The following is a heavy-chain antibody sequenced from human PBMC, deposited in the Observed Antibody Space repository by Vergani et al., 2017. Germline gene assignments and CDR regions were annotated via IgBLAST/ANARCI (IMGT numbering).Heavy chain of an antibody. Sequence: EVQLVESGGGLVQPGRSLRLSCTASGFTFGDYAMSWVRQAPGKGLEWVGFIRSKAYGGTTEYAASVKGRFTISRDDSKSIAYLQMNSLRAEDTALYYCAKGNTTMDPIDYWGQGTLVTVSS. CDR3: AKGNTTMDPIDY. CDR2: IRSKAYGGTT. V-gene: IGHV3-49*04. D-gene: IGHD5-18*01. CDR1: GFTFGDYA. J-gene: IGHJ4*02.